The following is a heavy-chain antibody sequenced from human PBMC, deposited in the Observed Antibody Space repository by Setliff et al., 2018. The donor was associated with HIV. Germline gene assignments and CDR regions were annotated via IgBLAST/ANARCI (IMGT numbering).Heavy chain of an antibody. CDR3: ARGGVAAAGFDY. Sequence: GGSLRLSCAASGFTFSDYQMNWVRQAPGKGLEWISYISGSGGTKDYADSVKGRFTVSRDNAKNSLYLQMNSLRAEDTAVYYCARGGVAAAGFDYWGQGTLVTVSS. CDR1: GFTFSDYQ. CDR2: ISGSGGTK. J-gene: IGHJ4*02. V-gene: IGHV3-11*04. D-gene: IGHD6-13*01.